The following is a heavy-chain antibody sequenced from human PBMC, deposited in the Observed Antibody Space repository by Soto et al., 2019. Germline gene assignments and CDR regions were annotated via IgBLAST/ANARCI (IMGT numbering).Heavy chain of an antibody. CDR2: VNHSGST. CDR3: ARGWSGLVIIRFDP. D-gene: IGHD3-9*01. CDR1: GGSFSGYY. V-gene: IGHV4-34*01. Sequence: PETLSLTCGVYGGSFSGYYWSWIRQPPGKGLEWIGEVNHSGSTNYNPSLKSRVTISVDTSKNQFSLKLSSVTAADTAVYYCARGWSGLVIIRFDPWGQGTLVTVSS. J-gene: IGHJ5*02.